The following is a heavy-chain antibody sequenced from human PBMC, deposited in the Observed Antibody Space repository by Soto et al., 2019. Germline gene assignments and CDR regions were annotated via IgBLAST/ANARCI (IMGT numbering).Heavy chain of an antibody. V-gene: IGHV1-2*02. D-gene: IGHD3-16*01. CDR3: AKGEYYDRGGRFVS. J-gene: IGHJ4*02. CDR2: INPNSGGA. Sequence: QVFLVQSEAAVRKPGASVRVSCKASGFVFTDYYMHWVRQGPGQGLEWVGWINPNSGGAKYAQKFQGRVSMTRDTAIDTIYLDLNRLTSDDTAVYSCAKGEYYDRGGRFVSGGQGTLVTVSS. CDR1: GFVFTDYY.